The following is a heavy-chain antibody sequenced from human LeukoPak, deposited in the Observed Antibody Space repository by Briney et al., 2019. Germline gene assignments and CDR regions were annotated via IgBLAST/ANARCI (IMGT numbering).Heavy chain of an antibody. CDR2: INSDGSST. V-gene: IGHV3-74*01. CDR3: ARVGGSNAFDI. J-gene: IGHJ3*02. D-gene: IGHD1-26*01. CDR1: GFTFSSYW. Sequence: PGGSLRLSCAASGFTFSSYWVHWVRQAPGKGLVWVSPINSDGSSTSYADSVKGRFTISRDNAKNTLSLQMNSLRAEDTAVYYCARVGGSNAFDIRGQGTMVIVSS.